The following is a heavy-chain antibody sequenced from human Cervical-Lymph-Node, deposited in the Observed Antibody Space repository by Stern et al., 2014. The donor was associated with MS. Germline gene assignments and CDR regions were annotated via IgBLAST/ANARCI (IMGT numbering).Heavy chain of an antibody. CDR1: GFSLSTTAVG. D-gene: IGHD3-16*01. J-gene: IGHJ4*02. V-gene: IGHV2-5*02. CDR2: IYWDDDK. Sequence: QITLKESGPTLVKPTQTLTLTCTFSGFSLSTTAVGVGWIRQPPGKALEWLGIIYWDDDKRYSPSLRSRLTITKDTSKNQVVLTMTKMDPVDTATYYCARVFWANTIDFWGPGALVTVSS. CDR3: ARVFWANTIDF.